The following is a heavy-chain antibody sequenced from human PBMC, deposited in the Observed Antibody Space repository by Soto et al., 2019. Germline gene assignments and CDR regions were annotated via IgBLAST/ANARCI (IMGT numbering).Heavy chain of an antibody. D-gene: IGHD3-3*01. CDR2: ISGSGGST. Sequence: PGGSLRLSCAASGFTFSSYAMSWVRQAPGKGLEWVSAISGSGGSTYYADSVKGRFTISRDNSKNTLYLQMNSLRAEDTAVYYCAKDLPRGTIFGVVPKGGMDVWGQGTTVTVS. CDR3: AKDLPRGTIFGVVPKGGMDV. V-gene: IGHV3-23*01. J-gene: IGHJ6*02. CDR1: GFTFSSYA.